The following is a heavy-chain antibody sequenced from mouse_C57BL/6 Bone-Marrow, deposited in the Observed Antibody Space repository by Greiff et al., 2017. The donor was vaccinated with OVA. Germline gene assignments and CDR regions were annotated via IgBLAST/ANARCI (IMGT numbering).Heavy chain of an antibody. V-gene: IGHV1-69*01. D-gene: IGHD4-1*01. CDR1: GYTFTSYW. CDR3: ALTGDYFDY. J-gene: IGHJ2*01. Sequence: QVQLQQPGAELVMPGASVKLSCKASGYTFTSYWMHWVKQRPGQGLEWIGEIDPSDSYTNYNQKFKGKSTLTVDKSSSTAYMQLSSLTSEDSAVYYCALTGDYFDYWGQGTTRTVSS. CDR2: IDPSDSYT.